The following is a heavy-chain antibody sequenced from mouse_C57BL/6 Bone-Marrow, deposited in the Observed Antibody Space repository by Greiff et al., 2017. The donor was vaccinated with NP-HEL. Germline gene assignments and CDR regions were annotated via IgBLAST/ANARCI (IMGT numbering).Heavy chain of an antibody. D-gene: IGHD3-2*02. J-gene: IGHJ3*01. V-gene: IGHV1-42*01. CDR3: ARVDSSGFAWCAY. CDR1: GYSFTGYY. CDR2: INPSTGGT. Sequence: VQLQQSGPELVKPGASVKISCKASGYSFTGYYMNWVKQSPEKSLEWIGEINPSTGGTTYNQKFKAKATLTVDKSSSTAYMQLKSLTSEDSAVYYCARVDSSGFAWCAYWGQGTLVTVSA.